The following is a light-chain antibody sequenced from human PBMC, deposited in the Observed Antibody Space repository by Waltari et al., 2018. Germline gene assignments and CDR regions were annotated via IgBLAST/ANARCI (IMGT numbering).Light chain of an antibody. CDR2: GAS. CDR3: QHYLRLPVT. Sequence: IVLTQSPGTLALSLGERATLACRASQSVGRALTWYKQKPGQAPRLLIYGASTRAPGIPDRFSGSGSGTDFSLTISRLEPDDFAVYFCQHYLRLPVTFGQGTTVEI. CDR1: QSVGRA. V-gene: IGKV3-20*01. J-gene: IGKJ1*01.